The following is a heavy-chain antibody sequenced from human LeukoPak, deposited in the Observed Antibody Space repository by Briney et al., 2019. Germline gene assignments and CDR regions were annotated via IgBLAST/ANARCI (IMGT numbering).Heavy chain of an antibody. D-gene: IGHD2-2*01. CDR2: ISGSGGST. J-gene: IGHJ4*02. CDR1: GFTFSSYA. V-gene: IGHV3-23*01. Sequence: GGSLRLSCAASGFTFSSYAMSWVRQAPGKGLEWVSAISGSGGSTYYADSVKGRFTISRDNSKNTPYLQMNSLRAEDTAVYYCAKDPLIVVVPAAMEYFDYWGQGTLVTVSS. CDR3: AKDPLIVVVPAAMEYFDY.